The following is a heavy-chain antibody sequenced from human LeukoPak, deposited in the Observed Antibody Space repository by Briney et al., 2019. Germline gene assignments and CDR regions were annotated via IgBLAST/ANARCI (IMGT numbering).Heavy chain of an antibody. D-gene: IGHD2-2*01. Sequence: PGGSLRLSCAASAFTFSSYAMTWVRQAPGKGLEWVSHISGRGDSTYSADSVKGRFALSRDNSKNRLYLQMNSVRAEDTAVYYCAKDLRDIVVLAAAPKVYWGQGTLVTVSS. V-gene: IGHV3-23*01. CDR3: AKDLRDIVVLAAAPKVY. CDR2: ISGRGDST. J-gene: IGHJ4*02. CDR1: AFTFSSYA.